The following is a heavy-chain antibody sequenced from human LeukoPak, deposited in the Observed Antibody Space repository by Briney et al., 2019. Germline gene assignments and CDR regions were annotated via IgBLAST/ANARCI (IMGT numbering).Heavy chain of an antibody. Sequence: SETLSLTCTVSGGSISSCYWSWIRQPAGKGLEWIGRIYTSGSTNYNPSLKSRVTMSVDTSKNQFSLKLSSVTAADTAVYYCASGGSLWFGEFDDAFDIWGQGTMVTVSS. J-gene: IGHJ3*02. D-gene: IGHD3-10*01. CDR3: ASGGSLWFGEFDDAFDI. CDR1: GGSISSCY. V-gene: IGHV4-4*07. CDR2: IYTSGST.